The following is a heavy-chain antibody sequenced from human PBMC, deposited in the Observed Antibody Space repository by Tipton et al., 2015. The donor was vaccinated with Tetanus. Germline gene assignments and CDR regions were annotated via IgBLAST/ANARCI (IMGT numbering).Heavy chain of an antibody. CDR1: GGSISSYY. CDR2: TYYSGST. CDR3: ARGYYYGSGSYYNLDPFDY. D-gene: IGHD3-10*01. J-gene: IGHJ4*02. V-gene: IGHV4-59*01. Sequence: TLSLTCTVSGGSISSYYWSWIRQPPGKGLEWIGYTYYSGSTNYNPSLKSRVTISVDTSKNQFSLKLSSVTAADTAVYYCARGYYYGSGSYYNLDPFDYWGQGTLVTVSS.